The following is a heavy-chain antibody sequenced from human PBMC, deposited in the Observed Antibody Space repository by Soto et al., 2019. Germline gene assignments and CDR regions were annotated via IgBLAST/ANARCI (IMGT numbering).Heavy chain of an antibody. D-gene: IGHD3-3*01. Sequence: SETLSLTCAVYGGSFSGYYWSWIRQPPGKGLEWIGEINHSGSTNYNPSLKSRVTISVDTSKNQFSLKLSSVTAADTAVYYCARAGYDFWSGYYRDGSSLHYMDVWGKGTTVPVSS. CDR3: ARAGYDFWSGYYRDGSSLHYMDV. CDR1: GGSFSGYY. V-gene: IGHV4-34*01. CDR2: INHSGST. J-gene: IGHJ6*03.